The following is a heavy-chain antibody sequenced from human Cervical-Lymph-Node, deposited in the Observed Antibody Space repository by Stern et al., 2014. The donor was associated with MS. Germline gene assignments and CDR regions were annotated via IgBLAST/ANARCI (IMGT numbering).Heavy chain of an antibody. J-gene: IGHJ5*02. CDR2: IHTNTGKP. V-gene: IGHV7-4-1*02. CDR1: GYTFTSYA. CDR3: ARDGRDTMFDP. Sequence: QVQLVQSGSELKKPGASAKVSCKASGYTFTSYAMNWVRQAPGQGLEWLGWIHTNTGKPTYAQGFAGRFVFSVDTSVTTAYLQINSLEAADTAVYYCARDGRDTMFDPWGQGTLVTVSA. D-gene: IGHD5-24*01.